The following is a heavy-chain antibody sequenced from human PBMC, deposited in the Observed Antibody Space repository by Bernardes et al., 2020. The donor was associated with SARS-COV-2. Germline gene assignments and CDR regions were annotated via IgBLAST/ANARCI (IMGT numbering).Heavy chain of an antibody. J-gene: IGHJ6*02. Sequence: GGSLRLSCAASGFIFSSQGMSWVRQAPGKGLEWVAGISVSGGSTSYAEFVKGRFTISRDNSINRLYLQMNSLRAEDTAIYYCAKGYCNHWGQETTVTGTS. V-gene: IGHV3-23*01. CDR3: AKGYCNH. CDR1: GFIFSSQG. D-gene: IGHD2-15*01. CDR2: ISVSGGST.